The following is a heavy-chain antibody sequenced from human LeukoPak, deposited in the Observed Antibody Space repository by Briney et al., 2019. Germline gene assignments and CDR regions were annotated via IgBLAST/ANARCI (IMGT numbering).Heavy chain of an antibody. V-gene: IGHV4-30-4*02. Sequence: SETLCLTYTVSGGSISSGDYYWSWIRQPPGKGLEWIGYIYYSGSTYYNPSLKSRVTISLDTSKNQFSLKLSSVTAADTAVYYCARDSAVTIFRDGYYYGMDVWGKGTTVTVSS. J-gene: IGHJ6*04. CDR1: GGSISSGDYY. CDR2: IYYSGST. CDR3: ARDSAVTIFRDGYYYGMDV. D-gene: IGHD3-9*01.